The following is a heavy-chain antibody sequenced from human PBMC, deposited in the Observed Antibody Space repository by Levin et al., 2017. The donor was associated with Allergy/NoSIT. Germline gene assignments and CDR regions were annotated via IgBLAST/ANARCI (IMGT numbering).Heavy chain of an antibody. D-gene: IGHD2-2*01. CDR1: GGSFSGYY. CDR2: INHSGST. CDR3: ARWRRVVVPAAINSRTSLSFDY. J-gene: IGHJ4*02. V-gene: IGHV4-34*01. Sequence: PGGSLRLSCAVYGGSFSGYYWSWIRQPPGKGLEWIGEINHSGSTNYNPSLKSRVTISVDTSKNQFSLKLSSVTAADTAVYYCARWRRVVVPAAINSRTSLSFDYWGQGTLVTVSS.